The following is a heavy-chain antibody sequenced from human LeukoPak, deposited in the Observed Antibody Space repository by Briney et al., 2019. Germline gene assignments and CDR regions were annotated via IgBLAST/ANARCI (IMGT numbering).Heavy chain of an antibody. V-gene: IGHV1-8*03. J-gene: IGHJ6*03. D-gene: IGHD3-10*01. CDR1: GYTFTSYD. CDR2: MNPNSGNT. CDR3: ARIPHDGGLSMVRGKTVYYFYYYMDV. Sequence: ASVKVSCKASGYTFTSYDINWVRQATGQGLEWMGWMNPNSGNTGYAQKFQGRVTITRNTSISTAYMELSSLRSEDTAVYYCARIPHDGGLSMVRGKTVYYFYYYMDVWGQGTLVTVSS.